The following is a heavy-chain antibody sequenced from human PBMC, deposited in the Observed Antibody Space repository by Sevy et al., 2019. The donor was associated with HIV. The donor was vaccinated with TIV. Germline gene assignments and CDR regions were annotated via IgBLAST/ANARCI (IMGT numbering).Heavy chain of an antibody. CDR1: GFTLSDYY. V-gene: IGHV3-11*01. CDR3: ARDHGKDGDLGDYYYYAMDV. D-gene: IGHD4-17*01. Sequence: GGSLRLSCAASGFTLSDYYMSWIRQAPGKGLEWVSYISGSGSDIYYADSVTGRFTISRDNAKNSLYMQMNSVRSEDTAVDYCARDHGKDGDLGDYYYYAMDVWGQGTTVTVSS. CDR2: ISGSGSDI. J-gene: IGHJ6*02.